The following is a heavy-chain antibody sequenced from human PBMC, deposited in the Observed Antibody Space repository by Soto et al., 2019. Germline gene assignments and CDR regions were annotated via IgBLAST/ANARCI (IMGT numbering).Heavy chain of an antibody. CDR2: ISGNGGST. J-gene: IGHJ4*02. D-gene: IGHD3-10*01. CDR1: GFTFSNQA. Sequence: VRLSCAASGFTFSNQAMSWVRQAPGKGLEWVSAISGNGGSTYYADSVKGRFTISRDNSKNTLYLQMNSLRAEDTAVYYCGPQILWFGELPNFVYRGQGTLVT. CDR3: GPQILWFGELPNFVY. V-gene: IGHV3-23*01.